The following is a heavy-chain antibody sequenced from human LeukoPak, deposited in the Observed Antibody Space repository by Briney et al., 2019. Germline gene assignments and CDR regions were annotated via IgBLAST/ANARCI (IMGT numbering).Heavy chain of an antibody. CDR1: GFTFDDYG. D-gene: IGHD3-3*01. Sequence: GGSLRLSCAASGFTFDDYGMNWVRQAPGKGLEWVSGINWNGGSTGYADSVKGRFTIYRDNAKNSLYLQMNSLRAEDTALYYCASTIFEGFDPWGQGTLVTVSS. CDR2: INWNGGST. V-gene: IGHV3-20*04. CDR3: ASTIFEGFDP. J-gene: IGHJ5*02.